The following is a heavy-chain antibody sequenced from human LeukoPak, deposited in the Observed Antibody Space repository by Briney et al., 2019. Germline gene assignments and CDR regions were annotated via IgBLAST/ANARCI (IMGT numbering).Heavy chain of an antibody. Sequence: ASVTVSCKASGYTFTDYYMYWVRQAPGQGLEWIGWINPHNCDTIFAQEFQGRFTMTRDASISTAYMELSRLRSDDTAVYYCARTVVAGIADYNWFDPWGQGTLVTVSS. J-gene: IGHJ5*02. CDR1: GYTFTDYY. V-gene: IGHV1-2*02. CDR3: ARTVVAGIADYNWFDP. CDR2: INPHNCDT. D-gene: IGHD2-21*02.